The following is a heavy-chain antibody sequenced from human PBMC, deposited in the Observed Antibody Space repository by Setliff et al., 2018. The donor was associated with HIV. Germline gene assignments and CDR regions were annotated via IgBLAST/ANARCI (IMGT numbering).Heavy chain of an antibody. J-gene: IGHJ5*01. CDR3: AKGAGWYGF. CDR1: GVSMSTDY. V-gene: IGHV4-59*01. CDR2: IHSSGKT. Sequence: SETLSLTCSVSGVSMSTDYWSWLRQPPGKGLELIAYIHSSGKTNYNPSLKSRVTISVDTSKNQFSLKLSSMTPADTAIYYCAKGAGWYGFWGQGTLVTVS. D-gene: IGHD6-13*01.